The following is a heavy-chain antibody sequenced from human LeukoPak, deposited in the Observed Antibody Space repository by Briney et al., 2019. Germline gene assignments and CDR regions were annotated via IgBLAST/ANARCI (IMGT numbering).Heavy chain of an antibody. V-gene: IGHV4-30-2*01. Sequence: SQTLSLTCTVSGGSISTSNYYWSWIRQPPGKGLEWIGYIYHSGSTYYNPSLKSRVTISVDRSKNQFSLKLSSVTVADTAVYYCARDRGGSYWVGAFDIWGQGTMVTVSS. J-gene: IGHJ3*02. D-gene: IGHD1-26*01. CDR1: GGSISTSNYY. CDR2: IYHSGST. CDR3: ARDRGGSYWVGAFDI.